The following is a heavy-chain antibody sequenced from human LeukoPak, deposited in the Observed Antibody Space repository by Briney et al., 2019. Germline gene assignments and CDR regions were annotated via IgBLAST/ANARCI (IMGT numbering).Heavy chain of an antibody. CDR2: ITTSSSYM. J-gene: IGHJ5*02. CDR3: ARSLPGIAAAGSGNWFDP. V-gene: IGHV3-21*04. Sequence: GGSLRLSCAASGFTFSTYNMNWVRRTPGKGLEWVSSITTSSSYMFYADSVRGRFTISRDNAENSLYLQMNSLRAEDTALYHCARSLPGIAAAGSGNWFDPWGQGTLVTVSS. D-gene: IGHD6-13*01. CDR1: GFTFSTYN.